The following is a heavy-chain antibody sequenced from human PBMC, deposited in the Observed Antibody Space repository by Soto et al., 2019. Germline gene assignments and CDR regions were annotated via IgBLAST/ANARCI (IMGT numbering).Heavy chain of an antibody. CDR3: ARHPERIAEIGWFDP. D-gene: IGHD6-13*01. CDR2: ISSSSSTI. CDR1: GFTSITYS. Sequence: EVQLVESGGGLVHPGGSRRLSFAASGFTSITYSLNWVAQPPGKGLEWVSYISSSSSTIYYADSVKGRFTISRDNAKNSLYLQMNSLRAEDTAVYYCARHPERIAEIGWFDPWGQGTLVTVSS. V-gene: IGHV3-48*01. J-gene: IGHJ5*02.